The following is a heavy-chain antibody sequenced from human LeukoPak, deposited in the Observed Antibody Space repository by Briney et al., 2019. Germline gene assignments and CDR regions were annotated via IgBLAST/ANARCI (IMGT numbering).Heavy chain of an antibody. CDR2: IIPIFGTA. CDR3: ARGGPVWQLVRDYYYYMDV. D-gene: IGHD6-6*01. V-gene: IGHV1-69*13. J-gene: IGHJ6*03. Sequence: SVKVSCKASGGTFSSYAISWVRQAPGQGLEWMGGIIPIFGTANYAQKFQGRVTITADEFTSTGYMELSSLRSEDTAVYYCARGGPVWQLVRDYYYYMDVWGKGTTVTVSS. CDR1: GGTFSSYA.